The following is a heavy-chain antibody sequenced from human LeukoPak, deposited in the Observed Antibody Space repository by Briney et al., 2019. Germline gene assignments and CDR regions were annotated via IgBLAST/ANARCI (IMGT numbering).Heavy chain of an antibody. CDR3: ARQGGIVGSTTQGFDI. D-gene: IGHD1-26*01. Sequence: GESLKISCKGSAYTFTSYWIAWVRQMPGEGLGWMGIIYTGDSDTRYSPSFQGQVTISADKSISTAYLQWSSLKASDTAMYYCARQGGIVGSTTQGFDIWGQGTMVTVSS. J-gene: IGHJ3*02. CDR2: IYTGDSDT. CDR1: AYTFTSYW. V-gene: IGHV5-51*01.